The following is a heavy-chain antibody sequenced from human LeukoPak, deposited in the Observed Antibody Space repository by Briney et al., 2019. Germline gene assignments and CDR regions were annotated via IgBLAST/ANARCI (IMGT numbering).Heavy chain of an antibody. CDR1: GFTFSSYS. CDR2: ISSSSSTI. Sequence: GGSLRLSCAASGFTFSSYSMNWVRLAPGKGLEWVSYISSSSSTIYYADSMKGRVTISRDNAKNSLYLQMSSLRDEDTAVYYCARDVYSGSLHHWGQGTLVTVSS. CDR3: ARDVYSGSLHH. J-gene: IGHJ1*01. D-gene: IGHD1-26*01. V-gene: IGHV3-48*02.